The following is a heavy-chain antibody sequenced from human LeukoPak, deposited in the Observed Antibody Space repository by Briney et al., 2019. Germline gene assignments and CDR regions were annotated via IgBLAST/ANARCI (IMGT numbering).Heavy chain of an antibody. V-gene: IGHV3-33*08. D-gene: IGHD3-10*01. J-gene: IGHJ3*02. CDR3: ARDSGSVFDI. CDR1: GFTFSSYS. CDR2: IWYDGSNK. Sequence: PGGSLRLSCAASGFTFSSYSMNWVRQAPGKGLEWVAVIWYDGSNKYYADSVKGRFTISRDNSKNTLYLQMNSLRAEDTAVYYCARDSGSVFDIWGQGTMVTVSS.